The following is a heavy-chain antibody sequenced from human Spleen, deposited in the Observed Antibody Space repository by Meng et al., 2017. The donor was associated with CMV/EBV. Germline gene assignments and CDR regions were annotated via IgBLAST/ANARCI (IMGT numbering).Heavy chain of an antibody. J-gene: IGHJ3*02. D-gene: IGHD3-3*01. CDR1: GLGFSSNG. CDR2: IRYDGSNK. Sequence: GESLKISCAASGLGFSSNGMHWVRQAPGKGLEWVAFIRYDGSNKYYADSVKGRFTISRDNSKNTLYLQMNSLRAEDTAVYYCAKDFPNYDFWSGYYKYDAFDIWGQGTMVTVSS. CDR3: AKDFPNYDFWSGYYKYDAFDI. V-gene: IGHV3-30*02.